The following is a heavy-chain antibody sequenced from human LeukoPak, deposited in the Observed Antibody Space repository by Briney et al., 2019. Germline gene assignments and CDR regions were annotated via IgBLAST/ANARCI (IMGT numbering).Heavy chain of an antibody. CDR3: ARGLGYCSGGSCYSGDLDY. CDR1: GGSISSYY. CDR2: IYYSGST. Sequence: PSETLSLTCTVSGGSISSYYWSWSRQPPGKGLEWIGYIYYSGSTNYNPSLKSRVTISVDTSKNQFSLKLSSVTAADTAVYYCARGLGYCSGGSCYSGDLDYWGQGTLVTVSS. D-gene: IGHD2-15*01. V-gene: IGHV4-59*01. J-gene: IGHJ4*02.